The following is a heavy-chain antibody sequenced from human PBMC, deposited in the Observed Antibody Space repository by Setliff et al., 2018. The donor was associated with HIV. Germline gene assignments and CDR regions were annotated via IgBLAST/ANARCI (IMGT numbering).Heavy chain of an antibody. CDR3: ARDLAWKRGWVGFDY. V-gene: IGHV1-69*06. Sequence: ASVKVSCKASGGTFSSYAISWVRQAPGQGLEWMGGIIPIFGTANYAQKFQGRVTITADKSTSTAYMELSSLRSEDTAVYYCARDLAWKRGWVGFDYWGQGTLVTVSS. J-gene: IGHJ4*02. CDR2: IIPIFGTA. CDR1: GGTFSSYA. D-gene: IGHD1-1*01.